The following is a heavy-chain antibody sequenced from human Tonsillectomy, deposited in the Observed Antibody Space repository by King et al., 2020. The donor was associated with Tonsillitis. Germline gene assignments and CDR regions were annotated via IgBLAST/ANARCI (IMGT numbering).Heavy chain of an antibody. CDR2: ISYDGCNK. CDR3: AKELGPQGRYFDWPPGY. CDR1: GFTFRSYG. V-gene: IGHV3-30*18. Sequence: VQLVESGGGVVQPGRSLRLSCAASGFTFRSYGMHWVRQAPGKGLEWVALISYDGCNKYYADSVKGRITISRDNSKNTLYLQMNSLRPEDTAVYYCAKELGPQGRYFDWPPGYWGQGTLVTVSS. J-gene: IGHJ4*02. D-gene: IGHD3-9*01.